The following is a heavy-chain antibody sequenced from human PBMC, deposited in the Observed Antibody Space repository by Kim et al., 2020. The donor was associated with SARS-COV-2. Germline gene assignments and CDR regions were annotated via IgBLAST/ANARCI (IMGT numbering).Heavy chain of an antibody. CDR3: ARVRGGWFHFDY. Sequence: KYSQKFQGRVTITRDTSASTAYMELGSLRSEDTAVYYCARVRGGWFHFDYWGQGTLVTVSS. D-gene: IGHD6-19*01. J-gene: IGHJ4*02. V-gene: IGHV1-3*01.